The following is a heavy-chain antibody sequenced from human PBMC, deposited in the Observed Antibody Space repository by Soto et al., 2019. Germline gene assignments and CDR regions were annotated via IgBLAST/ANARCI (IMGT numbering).Heavy chain of an antibody. CDR3: AKDSPVRFLEWFRAQNYYYYGMDV. J-gene: IGHJ6*02. CDR1: GFTFSSYA. D-gene: IGHD3-3*01. V-gene: IGHV3-23*01. CDR2: ISGSGGST. Sequence: GGSLRLSCAASGFTFSSYAMSWVRQAPGKGLEWVSAISGSGGSTYYADSVKGRFTISRDNFKNTLYLQMNSLRAEDTAVYYCAKDSPVRFLEWFRAQNYYYYGMDVWGQGTTVTVSS.